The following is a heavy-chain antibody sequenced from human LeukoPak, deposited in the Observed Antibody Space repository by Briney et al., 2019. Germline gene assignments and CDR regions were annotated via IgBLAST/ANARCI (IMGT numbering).Heavy chain of an antibody. D-gene: IGHD2-2*01. J-gene: IGHJ5*02. Sequence: ASVKVSCKASGYTFTGYYMHWVRQAPGQGLEWMGWINPNSGGTDYAQKFQGRVTMTRDTSISTAHMELSRPRSDDTAVYYCAREGTDIVVVGRWFDPWGQGTLVTVSS. CDR3: AREGTDIVVVGRWFDP. V-gene: IGHV1-2*02. CDR1: GYTFTGYY. CDR2: INPNSGGT.